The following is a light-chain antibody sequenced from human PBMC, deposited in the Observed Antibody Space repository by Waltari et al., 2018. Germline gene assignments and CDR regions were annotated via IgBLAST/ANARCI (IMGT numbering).Light chain of an antibody. Sequence: QSALTQPASVSGSPGQSITISCTGTSSDVGGYNYVSWYQQHPGKAPKLWIYEVSNRPLVVSNRFSGSKSGNTAYLTISGLQAEEEADYYCSSYASSSTPYVFGTGTKVTVL. CDR1: SSDVGGYNY. J-gene: IGLJ1*01. CDR2: EVS. CDR3: SSYASSSTPYV. V-gene: IGLV2-14*01.